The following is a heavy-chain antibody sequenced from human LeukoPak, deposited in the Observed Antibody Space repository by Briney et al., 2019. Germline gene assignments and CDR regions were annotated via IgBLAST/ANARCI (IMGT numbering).Heavy chain of an antibody. J-gene: IGHJ4*02. V-gene: IGHV3-23*01. CDR3: AKRGIPTSAYYFDS. Sequence: GGSLSLSCAPSGFTFDSYAMTWVRQAPGKGREWVSYISSPGSSTFYADSVKGRFTISRDNSNNTLYLPMNSLRAEDTAVYYCAKRGIPTSAYYFDSWGQGTLITVSS. D-gene: IGHD2-2*01. CDR2: ISSPGSST. CDR1: GFTFDSYA.